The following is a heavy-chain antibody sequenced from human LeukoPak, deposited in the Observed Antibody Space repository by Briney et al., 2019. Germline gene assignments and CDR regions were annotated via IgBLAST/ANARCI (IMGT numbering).Heavy chain of an antibody. D-gene: IGHD3-22*01. CDR3: ARDLDCYDSSALGY. Sequence: GGSLRLSCAASGFTFSSYEMNWVRQAPGKGLEWVSYISSGGSAIYYADSVKGRFTISRDNAKNSLYLQMNSLRAEDTAVYYCARDLDCYDSSALGYWGQGTLVTVSS. V-gene: IGHV3-48*03. CDR2: ISSGGSAI. J-gene: IGHJ4*02. CDR1: GFTFSSYE.